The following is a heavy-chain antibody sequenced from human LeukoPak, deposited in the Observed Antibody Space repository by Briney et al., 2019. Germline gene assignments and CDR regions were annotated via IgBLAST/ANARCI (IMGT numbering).Heavy chain of an antibody. Sequence: PSETLSLTCTVSGXSINNYYRSWIRQPPGKGLEWIGYIYYRGSTNYNPSLKSRVTFSVDTSKNQFSLKLNSVTAADTAVYYCARGGDYGDLRYFDYWGQGTLVTVSS. CDR3: ARGGDYGDLRYFDY. J-gene: IGHJ4*02. D-gene: IGHD4-17*01. CDR1: GXSINNYY. CDR2: IYYRGST. V-gene: IGHV4-59*01.